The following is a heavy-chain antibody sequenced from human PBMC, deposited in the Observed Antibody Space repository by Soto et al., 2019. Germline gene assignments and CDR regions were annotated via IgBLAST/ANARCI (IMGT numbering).Heavy chain of an antibody. Sequence: PGKGLELIGSIYYSGSTFYNPSLKSRVTISVDTSKNQFSLKLSSVTAADTVVFFFQAEDGIRDL. V-gene: IGHV4-39*01. CDR2: IYYSGST. J-gene: IGHJ2*01. D-gene: IGHD2-21*01. CDR3: QAEDGIRDL.